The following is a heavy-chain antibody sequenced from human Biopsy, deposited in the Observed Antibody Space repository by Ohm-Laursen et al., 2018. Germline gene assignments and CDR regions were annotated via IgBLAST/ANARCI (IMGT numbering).Heavy chain of an antibody. Sequence: AASVKVSCKTSGYIFTSYYIHWVRQAPGQGLEWMGWINAKTGDTNYAQKFQGRVTMTRDTSISTAYVDLSSLRSDDTAVYYCTRGGYYYDSLAYYYWFDPWGQGTLVTVSS. J-gene: IGHJ5*02. V-gene: IGHV1-2*02. D-gene: IGHD3-22*01. CDR1: GYIFTSYY. CDR2: INAKTGDT. CDR3: TRGGYYYDSLAYYYWFDP.